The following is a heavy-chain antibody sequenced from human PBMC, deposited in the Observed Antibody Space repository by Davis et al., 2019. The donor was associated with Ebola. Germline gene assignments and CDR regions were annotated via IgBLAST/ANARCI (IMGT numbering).Heavy chain of an antibody. CDR1: GFTFSSYG. CDR3: ARKLYYYGMDV. Sequence: GESLKISCAASGFTFSSYGMHWVRQAPGKGLECVAVIWYDGSNKYYADSVKGRFTISRDNSKNTLYLQMNSLRAEDTAVYYCARKLYYYGMDVWGQGTTVTVSS. CDR2: IWYDGSNK. V-gene: IGHV3-33*08. J-gene: IGHJ6*02.